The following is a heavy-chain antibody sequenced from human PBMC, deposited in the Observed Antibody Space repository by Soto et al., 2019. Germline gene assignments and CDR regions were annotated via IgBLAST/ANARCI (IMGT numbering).Heavy chain of an antibody. CDR2: ISYDGSNK. D-gene: IGHD2-2*01. Sequence: SGGSLRLSCAASGFTFSSYAMHWVRQAPGKGLEWVAVISYDGSNKYYADSVKGRFTISRDNSKNTLYLQMNSLRAEDTAVYYCVIDAVIVVVPAASDYYYGMDVWGQGTTVTVSS. CDR3: VIDAVIVVVPAASDYYYGMDV. V-gene: IGHV3-30-3*01. J-gene: IGHJ6*02. CDR1: GFTFSSYA.